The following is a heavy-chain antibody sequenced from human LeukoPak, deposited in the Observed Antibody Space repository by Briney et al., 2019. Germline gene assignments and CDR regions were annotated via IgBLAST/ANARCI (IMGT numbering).Heavy chain of an antibody. CDR1: GFTFSSYA. CDR2: ISHNGVGT. CDR3: AREIAGDSDTYYFDY. Sequence: GGSLRLSCAASGFTFSSYAMHWVRQAPGKGLEYVSAISHNGVGTYYANSVKDRFTISRDNSKNTLYLQMGSLRAEDLAVYYCAREIAGDSDTYYFDYWGQGTLVTVSS. V-gene: IGHV3-64*01. D-gene: IGHD4-17*01. J-gene: IGHJ4*02.